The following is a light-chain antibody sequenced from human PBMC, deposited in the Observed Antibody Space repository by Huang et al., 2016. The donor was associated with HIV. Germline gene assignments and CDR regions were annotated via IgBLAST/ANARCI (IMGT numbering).Light chain of an antibody. CDR3: QQYNNWPTLT. V-gene: IGKV3-15*01. Sequence: EIVMTQSPATLSVSPGERATLSCRASQSVSSNLAWYQQKPGQAPRLLISVASTRATGIPARFSGSGSGTEFTLTISSLQSEDFAVYYGQQYNNWPTLTFGGGTKVEIK. J-gene: IGKJ4*01. CDR1: QSVSSN. CDR2: VAS.